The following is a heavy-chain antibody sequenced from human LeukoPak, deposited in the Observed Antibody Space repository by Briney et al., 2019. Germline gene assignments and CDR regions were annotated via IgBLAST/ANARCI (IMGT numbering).Heavy chain of an antibody. D-gene: IGHD5-12*01. CDR3: ARGFEEYSGYDPDSYYYYMDV. CDR1: GYTFTSYD. J-gene: IGHJ6*03. V-gene: IGHV1-8*03. Sequence: ASVKVSCKASGYTFTSYDINWVRQATGQGLEWRGWMNPSSGNTGYAQKFQGRVTITRNTSISTAYMELSSLRSEDTAVYYCARGFEEYSGYDPDSYYYYMDVWGKGTTVTVSS. CDR2: MNPSSGNT.